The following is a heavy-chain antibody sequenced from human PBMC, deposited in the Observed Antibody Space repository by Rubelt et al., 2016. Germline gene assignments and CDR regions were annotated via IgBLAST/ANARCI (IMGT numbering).Heavy chain of an antibody. V-gene: IGHV4-39*07. CDR1: GGSISSSSYY. D-gene: IGHD4-17*01. J-gene: IGHJ4*02. CDR3: AGGRFPPGLRLYYFDY. Sequence: QLQLQESGPGLVKPSETLSLTCTVSGGSISSSSYYWGWIRQPPGKGLEWIGEINHSGSTNYNPSLKIWGNMSVNTSQNQFSLKLSAVTAAETAVYYCAGGRFPPGLRLYYFDYWGQGTLVTVSS. CDR2: INHSGST.